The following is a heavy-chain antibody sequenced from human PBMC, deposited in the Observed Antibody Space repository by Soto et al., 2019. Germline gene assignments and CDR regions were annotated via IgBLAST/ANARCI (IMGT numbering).Heavy chain of an antibody. J-gene: IGHJ4*02. D-gene: IGHD7-27*01. V-gene: IGHV1-69*06. CDR3: ARGPNWGYRFDS. Sequence: QVQLVQSGAEVKKPGSSVKVSCEASGGTFSGHAISWVRQAPGQGPEWMGGLIPLFGTTQHAQNFQDRLTITADKSTSTAYMELTGLRCEDTAIYYCARGPNWGYRFDSWGQGTLVTVSS. CDR2: LIPLFGTT. CDR1: GGTFSGHA.